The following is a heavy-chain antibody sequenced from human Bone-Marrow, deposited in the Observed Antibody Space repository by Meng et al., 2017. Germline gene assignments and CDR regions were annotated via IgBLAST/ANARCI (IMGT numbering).Heavy chain of an antibody. J-gene: IGHJ4*02. V-gene: IGHV5-51*04. D-gene: IGHD6-13*01. CDR3: VRLPHLLLPIAAAGSVDY. CDR1: GYSFTSYW. CDR2: IYPGDSDT. Sequence: GGSLRLSCKGSGYSFTSYWLGWVRHMPGKCLEWMGIIYPGDSDTRYSPSFQGPGTLAADKPICTAYLQWSSLKASETAMYYCVRLPHLLLPIAAAGSVDYWGQGTMVTVSS.